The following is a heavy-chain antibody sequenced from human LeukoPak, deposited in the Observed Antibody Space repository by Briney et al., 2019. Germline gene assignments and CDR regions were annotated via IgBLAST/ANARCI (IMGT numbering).Heavy chain of an antibody. CDR3: ARDLTFHHDIPGYFYWFDP. J-gene: IGHJ5*02. CDR1: GGSISSSNYF. CDR2: IHHSGST. Sequence: PSEALSLTCSVFGGSISSSNYFWGWIRQPPGKGLEWLGGIHHSGSTHFNPSLKSRVTMSVDTSKNQFSLKLSSVTAADTAVYFCARDLTFHHDIPGYFYWFDPWGQGTLVTVSS. D-gene: IGHD3-22*01. V-gene: IGHV4-39*07.